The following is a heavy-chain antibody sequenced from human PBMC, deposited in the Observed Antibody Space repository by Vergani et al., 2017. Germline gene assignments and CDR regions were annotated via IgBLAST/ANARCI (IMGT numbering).Heavy chain of an antibody. Sequence: EVQLLESGGGLVQPGGSLRLSCGASGFTFSSYAMTWVRQAPGKGLEWVSGISGSGGSTYYAGSVKGRFTISRDSSKNTLYLQMNSLSAGDTAVYYCAKANPRNSGYDYLYYYHAMDVWGQGTTVTVSS. V-gene: IGHV3-23*01. CDR3: AKANPRNSGYDYLYYYHAMDV. CDR2: ISGSGGST. J-gene: IGHJ6*02. CDR1: GFTFSSYA. D-gene: IGHD5-12*01.